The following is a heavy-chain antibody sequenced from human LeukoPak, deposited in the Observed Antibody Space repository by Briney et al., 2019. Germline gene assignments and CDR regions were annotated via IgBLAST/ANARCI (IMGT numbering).Heavy chain of an antibody. CDR3: ARAPYGSGRLRED. D-gene: IGHD3-10*01. CDR2: IYNSGST. J-gene: IGHJ4*02. V-gene: IGHV4-4*07. Sequence: PSETLSLTCTVSGGSISSYYWSWIRQPAGKGLEWIGGIYNSGSTNYNPSRKSRVTMSVDTSKNQFSLKLSSVTAADTAVYYCARAPYGSGRLREDWGQGTLVTVSS. CDR1: GGSISSYY.